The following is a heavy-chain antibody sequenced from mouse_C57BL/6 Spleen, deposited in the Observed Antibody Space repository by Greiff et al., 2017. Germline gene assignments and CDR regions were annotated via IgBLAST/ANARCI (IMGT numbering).Heavy chain of an antibody. D-gene: IGHD4-1*01. CDR3: TRWGTGIDY. CDR1: GYTFTDYE. V-gene: IGHV1-15*01. CDR2: IDPETGGT. J-gene: IGHJ2*01. Sequence: QVQLQQSGAELVRPGASVTLSCKASGYTFTDYEMHWVKQTPVHGLEWIGAIDPETGGTAYNQKFKGKAILTADKTSRTAYMELRSLTSEDSAVYYCTRWGTGIDYWGQGTTLTVSS.